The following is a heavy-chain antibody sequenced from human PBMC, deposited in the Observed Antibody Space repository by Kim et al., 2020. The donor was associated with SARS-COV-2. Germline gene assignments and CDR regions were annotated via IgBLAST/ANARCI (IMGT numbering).Heavy chain of an antibody. V-gene: IGHV3-48*02. D-gene: IGHD6-19*01. Sequence: ADSGRGRFTISRDNARSSLYLQMNSLRDEDTALYYCATADSRHSSGWYSDWGQGTLVTVSS. CDR3: ATADSRHSSGWYSD. J-gene: IGHJ1*01.